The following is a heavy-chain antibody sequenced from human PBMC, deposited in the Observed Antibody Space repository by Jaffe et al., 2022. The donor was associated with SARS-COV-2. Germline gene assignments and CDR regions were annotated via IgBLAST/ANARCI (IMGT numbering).Heavy chain of an antibody. Sequence: EVRLMESGGGLVQPGGSLRLSCAASGFSFSDHYMDWVRQAPGKGLEWVGRITRRVDSYTTAYAASVKGRFTISRDDSENSLYLQMNSLKIEDTAVYYCCRDNGYNHWGQGTLVTVSS. CDR1: GFSFSDHY. V-gene: IGHV3-72*01. J-gene: IGHJ4*02. CDR3: CRDNGYNH. D-gene: IGHD3-10*01. CDR2: ITRRVDSYTT.